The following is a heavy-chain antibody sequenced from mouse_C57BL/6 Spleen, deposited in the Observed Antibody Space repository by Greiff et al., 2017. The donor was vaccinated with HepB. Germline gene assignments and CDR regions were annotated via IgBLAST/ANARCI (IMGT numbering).Heavy chain of an antibody. V-gene: IGHV1-76*01. D-gene: IGHD2-4*01. CDR1: GYTFTDYY. CDR3: ARGVSDYDVGFAY. J-gene: IGHJ3*01. Sequence: QVQLQQSGAELVRPGASVKLSCKASGYTFTDYYINWVKQRPGQGLEWIARIYPGSGNTYYNEKFKGKATLTAEKSSSTAYMQLSSLTSEDSAVYFCARGVSDYDVGFAYGGQGTRVTVSA. CDR2: IYPGSGNT.